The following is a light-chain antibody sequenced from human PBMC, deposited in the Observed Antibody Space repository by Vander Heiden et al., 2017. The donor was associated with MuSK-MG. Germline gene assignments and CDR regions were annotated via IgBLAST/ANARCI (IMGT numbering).Light chain of an antibody. V-gene: IGKV1-39*01. CDR1: QSISSY. J-gene: IGKJ3*01. CDR3: QQTFRTLGVI. Sequence: DIQMTQSPSSLSASVGDRVTITCRASQSISSYLKWYQQKPGKAPKVLIYAASSLQSGVPSRFSGSGSGTDFTLTISSLQPEDFATYYCQQTFRTLGVIFGPGTKVEIK. CDR2: AAS.